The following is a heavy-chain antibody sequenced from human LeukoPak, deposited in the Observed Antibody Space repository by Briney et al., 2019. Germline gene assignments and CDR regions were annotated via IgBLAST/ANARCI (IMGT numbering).Heavy chain of an antibody. J-gene: IGHJ4*02. CDR1: GFTFTSSA. D-gene: IGHD4-11*01. CDR2: IVVGSGNT. CDR3: AADVSNPRGASGY. V-gene: IGHV1-58*01. Sequence: ASVTVSCKASGFTFTSSAVQWVRQARGQRLEWIGWIVVGSGNTNYAQKFQERVTIIRDMSTSTAYMELSSLRSEDTAVYYCAADVSNPRGASGYWGQGTLVTVSS.